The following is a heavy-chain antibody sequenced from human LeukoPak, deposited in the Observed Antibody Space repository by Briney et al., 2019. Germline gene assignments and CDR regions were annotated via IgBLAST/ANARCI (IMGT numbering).Heavy chain of an antibody. Sequence: SQTLSLTCTVSGGSISSGGYYWSWIRQPPGKGLEWIGYISKSGGTYYNPSVSRRLTISRDTSKNQFSVRLSSVTAADTAVYYCARGGDIASSVGSHFDYWGQGSLVTVSS. CDR3: ARGGDIASSVGSHFDY. CDR2: ISKSGGT. J-gene: IGHJ4*02. D-gene: IGHD5/OR15-5a*01. CDR1: GGSISSGGYY. V-gene: IGHV4-30-4*01.